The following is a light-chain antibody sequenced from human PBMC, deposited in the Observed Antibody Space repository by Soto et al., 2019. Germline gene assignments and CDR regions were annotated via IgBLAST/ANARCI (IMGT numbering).Light chain of an antibody. CDR3: QRRSTWPPFT. CDR1: HSVSTS. V-gene: IGKV3-11*01. Sequence: EIVLTQSPATLSLSPGERATLSCRASHSVSTSLAWYQQKPGQAPRLLIYDASNRATGIPARFSGSGAGTDFTLTIGSLEPEDFAVYYCQRRSTWPPFTFGPGTKVDIK. J-gene: IGKJ3*01. CDR2: DAS.